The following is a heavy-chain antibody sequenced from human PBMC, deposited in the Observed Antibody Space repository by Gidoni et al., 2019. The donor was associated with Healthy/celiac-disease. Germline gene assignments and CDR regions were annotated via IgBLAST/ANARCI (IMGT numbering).Heavy chain of an antibody. CDR3: ARDYYGSGSPWSGMDV. J-gene: IGHJ6*02. CDR1: GGSISSGDYY. Sequence: QVQLQESVPGLVKPSHTLSLTCTVSGGSISSGDYYWSWIRQPPGKGLEWIGYIYYSGSTYYNPSLKSRVTISVDTSKNQFSLKLSSVTAADTAVYYCARDYYGSGSPWSGMDVWGQGTTVTVSS. CDR2: IYYSGST. V-gene: IGHV4-30-4*01. D-gene: IGHD3-10*01.